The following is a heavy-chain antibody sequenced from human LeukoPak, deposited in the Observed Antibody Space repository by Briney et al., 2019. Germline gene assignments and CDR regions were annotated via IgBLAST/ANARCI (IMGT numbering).Heavy chain of an antibody. CDR3: ARDHPGTAMVPYFDY. CDR2: ISAYNGDT. D-gene: IGHD5-18*01. Sequence: GALVKVSCKASGYTFTSYGISWVRQAPGQGLEWMGWISAYNGDTNYAQKLQGRVTMTTDTSTSTAYMELRSLRSDDTAVYYCARDHPGTAMVPYFDYWGQGTLVTVSS. V-gene: IGHV1-18*01. J-gene: IGHJ4*02. CDR1: GYTFTSYG.